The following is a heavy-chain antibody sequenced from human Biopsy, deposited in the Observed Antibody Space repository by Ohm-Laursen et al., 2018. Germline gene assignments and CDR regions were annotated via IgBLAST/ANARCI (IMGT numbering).Heavy chain of an antibody. D-gene: IGHD2/OR15-2a*01. J-gene: IGHJ6*02. CDR3: ARATNSTGWPYYYFYGMDV. CDR1: GGSMSSYY. V-gene: IGHV4-59*01. Sequence: GTLSLTCTVSGGSMSSYYWTWIRQPPGKGLEWIGYIYNSGSTKYNPSLKSRVTISVPVDTSKNQFSLRLNSATAADTAVYYCARATNSTGWPYYYFYGMDVWGQGTTVTVSS. CDR2: IYNSGST.